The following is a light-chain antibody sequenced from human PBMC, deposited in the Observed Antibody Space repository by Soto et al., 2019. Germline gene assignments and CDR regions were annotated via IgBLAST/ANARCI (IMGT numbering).Light chain of an antibody. CDR2: RNY. V-gene: IGLV1-44*01. CDR1: TSNLGSNP. Sequence: VLTQPPSASGTAGQRVTISCSGSTSNLGSNPVHWYQQFPGTAPKVLIYRNYQRHSGVPDRFSGSKSCTSASLALSGLQSEDEVDYYCAAWDDRVSDLLCGGGTKGTVL. CDR3: AAWDDRVSDLL. J-gene: IGLJ2*01.